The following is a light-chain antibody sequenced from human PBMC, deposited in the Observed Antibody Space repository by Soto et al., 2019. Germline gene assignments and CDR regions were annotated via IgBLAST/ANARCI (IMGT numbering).Light chain of an antibody. V-gene: IGKV3-20*01. J-gene: IGKJ4*01. Sequence: EIVMTQSPATLSVSPGERATLSCRASQSVSSNYLAWYQQKPGQAPRLLMYDASRTATGIPDRFSGSGYGTDFTLTISRLEPEDFAVYYCQQYGSSPLTFGGGTKVDIK. CDR3: QQYGSSPLT. CDR1: QSVSSNY. CDR2: DAS.